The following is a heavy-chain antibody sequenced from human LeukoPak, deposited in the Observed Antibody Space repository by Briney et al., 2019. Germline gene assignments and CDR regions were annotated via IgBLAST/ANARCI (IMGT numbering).Heavy chain of an antibody. CDR1: GFNFDQYA. CDR3: VRSVGSDWGHFDF. D-gene: IGHD7-27*01. J-gene: IGHJ4*02. Sequence: PGRSPRLSCAASGFNFDQYAMFWVRQAPGKGLEWVTGITWNSGTIAYADSVKGRFTISRDNAKSSLYLQMNSLRTEDTALYYCVRSVGSDWGHFDFRGQGTLVTVSS. CDR2: ITWNSGTI. V-gene: IGHV3-9*01.